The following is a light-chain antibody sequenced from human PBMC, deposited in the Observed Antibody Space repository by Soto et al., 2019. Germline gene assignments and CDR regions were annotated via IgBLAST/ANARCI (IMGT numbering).Light chain of an antibody. CDR2: GVS. CDR1: QSVSSSY. Sequence: EIVLTHSPGTLSLSPGERATLSCRASQSVSSSYLAWYQQKPGQTPRLLIYGVSNRATGIPDRFSGSGSGTDFILTISRLEPEDFALYYCGQFVSSPPRTFGQGTKVDIK. V-gene: IGKV3-20*01. J-gene: IGKJ1*01. CDR3: GQFVSSPPRT.